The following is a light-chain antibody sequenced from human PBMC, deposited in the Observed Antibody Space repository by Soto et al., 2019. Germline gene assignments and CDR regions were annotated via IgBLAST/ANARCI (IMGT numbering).Light chain of an antibody. J-gene: IGKJ1*01. CDR2: GAS. CDR1: QSVFSSL. Sequence: EIVMTQSPATLSVSPGEGATLSCRASQSVFSSLAWYQQKPGQAPRLLIYGASNRATGIPDRFSGSGSGTDFTLTISRLEPEDFAVYYCQQYGSSPLWTFGQGTKVDIK. V-gene: IGKV3-20*01. CDR3: QQYGSSPLWT.